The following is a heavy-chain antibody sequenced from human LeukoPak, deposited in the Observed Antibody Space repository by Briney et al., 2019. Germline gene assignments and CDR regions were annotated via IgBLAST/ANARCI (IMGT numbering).Heavy chain of an antibody. V-gene: IGHV3-74*01. CDR1: GCTFRNNW. Sequence: PGGSLRLSCAVSGCTFRNNWMHWVRQAPGKGPVWVSRIYADGSSTIYEDSVKGRFTLFRDNAKNTMYLQMNSLSAEDTAIYYCARDRSGSYDYWGQGTLVSVFS. CDR2: IYADGSST. D-gene: IGHD1-26*01. J-gene: IGHJ4*02. CDR3: ARDRSGSYDY.